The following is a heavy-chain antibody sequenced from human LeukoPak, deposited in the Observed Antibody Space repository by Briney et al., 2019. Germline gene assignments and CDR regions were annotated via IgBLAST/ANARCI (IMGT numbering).Heavy chain of an antibody. CDR1: GFTFSSYS. D-gene: IGHD5-12*01. J-gene: IGHJ3*02. Sequence: GGSLRLSCAAPGFTFSSYSMNWVRQAPGKGLEWVSSISSSSSYIYYADSVKGRFTISRDNAKNSLYLQMNSLRAEDTAVYYCARDSGYSGYLPDAFDIWGQGTMVTVSS. V-gene: IGHV3-21*01. CDR2: ISSSSSYI. CDR3: ARDSGYSGYLPDAFDI.